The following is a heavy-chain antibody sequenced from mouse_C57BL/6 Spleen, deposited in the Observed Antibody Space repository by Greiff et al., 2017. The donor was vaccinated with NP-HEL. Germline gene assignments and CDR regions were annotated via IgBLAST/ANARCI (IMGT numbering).Heavy chain of an antibody. CDR3: TRSHYSWYFDV. Sequence: VQLQQSGTVLARPGASVKMSCKTSGYTFTSYWMHWVKQRPGQGLEWIGAIYPGNSDTSYNQKFKGKAKLTAVTSASTAYMELSSLTNEDSAVYYCTRSHYSWYFDVWGTGTTVTVSS. J-gene: IGHJ1*03. CDR2: IYPGNSDT. V-gene: IGHV1-5*01. CDR1: GYTFTSYW. D-gene: IGHD1-1*02.